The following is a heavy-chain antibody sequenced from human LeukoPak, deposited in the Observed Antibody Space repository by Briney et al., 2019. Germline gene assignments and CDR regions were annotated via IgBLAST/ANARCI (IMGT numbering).Heavy chain of an antibody. J-gene: IGHJ3*02. CDR3: ARGYYDFWSGSPWAFDI. CDR1: GGSISSGSYY. CDR2: IYTSGST. Sequence: SETLSLTCTVSGGSISSGSYYWSWIRQPAGKGLEWIGRIYTSGSTNYNPSLKSRVTISVDTSKNQFSLKLSSVTAADTAVYYCARGYYDFWSGSPWAFDIWGQGTMVTVSS. D-gene: IGHD3-3*01. V-gene: IGHV4-61*02.